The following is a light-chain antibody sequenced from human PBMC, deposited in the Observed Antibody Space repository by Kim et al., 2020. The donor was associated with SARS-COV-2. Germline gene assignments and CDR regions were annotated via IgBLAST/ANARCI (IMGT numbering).Light chain of an antibody. CDR3: QQYGASPYT. CDR2: GAS. V-gene: IGKV3-20*01. CDR1: RTISPNY. Sequence: STGDRGTITCRASRTISPNYVGWYQQKPGQAPKLCIYGASNRATGIPERFSGSGSGTEFTFTIDRLEPEDFAVYCCQQYGASPYTFGQGTKVDIK. J-gene: IGKJ2*01.